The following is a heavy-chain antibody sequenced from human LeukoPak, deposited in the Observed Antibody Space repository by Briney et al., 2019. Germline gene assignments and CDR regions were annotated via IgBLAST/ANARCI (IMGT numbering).Heavy chain of an antibody. CDR2: ISSSSSYI. J-gene: IGHJ3*02. V-gene: IGHV3-21*01. CDR1: GFTFNSYE. CDR3: ARERRGNYYDSSGYYHMPVPDAFDI. D-gene: IGHD3-22*01. Sequence: PGGSLRLSCAASGFTFNSYEMNLVRQAPGKGLEWVSSISSSSSYIYYADSVKGRFTVSRDNAKNSLYLQMNSLRAEDTAVYYCARERRGNYYDSSGYYHMPVPDAFDIWGQGTMVTVSS.